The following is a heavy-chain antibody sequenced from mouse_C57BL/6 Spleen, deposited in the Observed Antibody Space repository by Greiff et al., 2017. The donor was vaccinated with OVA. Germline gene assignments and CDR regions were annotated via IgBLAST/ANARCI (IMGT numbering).Heavy chain of an antibody. V-gene: IGHV7-3*01. Sequence: EVQRVESGGGLVQPGGSLSLSCAASGFTFTDYYMSWVRQPPGKALEWLGFIRNKANGYTTEYSASVKGRFTISRDNSQSILYLQMNALRAEDSATYYCARSPITTVPYWYFDVWGTGTTVTVSS. D-gene: IGHD1-1*01. J-gene: IGHJ1*03. CDR3: ARSPITTVPYWYFDV. CDR2: IRNKANGYTT. CDR1: GFTFTDYY.